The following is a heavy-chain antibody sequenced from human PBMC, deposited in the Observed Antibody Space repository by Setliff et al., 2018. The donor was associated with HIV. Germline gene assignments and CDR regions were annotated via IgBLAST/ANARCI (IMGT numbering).Heavy chain of an antibody. D-gene: IGHD3-9*01. Sequence: PSETLSLTCTVSGGSINNYYWSWIRQPPGRGLEWIGYVHSTGSTNCKSSLKSRVTISVDTSKNQFFLKLNSVTAADTAVYYCARVATGPEAFDIWGQGTTVTVSS. CDR1: GGSINNYY. CDR3: ARVATGPEAFDI. CDR2: VHSTGST. V-gene: IGHV4-59*01. J-gene: IGHJ3*02.